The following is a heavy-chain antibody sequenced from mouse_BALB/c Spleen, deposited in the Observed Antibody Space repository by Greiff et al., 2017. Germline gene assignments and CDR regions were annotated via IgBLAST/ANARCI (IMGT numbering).Heavy chain of an antibody. J-gene: IGHJ2*01. CDR3: AREGGYGYDGY. V-gene: IGHV5-6*02. D-gene: IGHD2-2*01. Sequence: DVKLVESGGDLVKPGGSLKLSCAASGFTFSSYGMSWVRQTPDKRLEWVATISSGGSYTYYPDSVKGRFTISRDNAKNTLYLQMSSLKSEDTAMYYCAREGGYGYDGYWGQGTTLTVSS. CDR2: ISSGGSYT. CDR1: GFTFSSYG.